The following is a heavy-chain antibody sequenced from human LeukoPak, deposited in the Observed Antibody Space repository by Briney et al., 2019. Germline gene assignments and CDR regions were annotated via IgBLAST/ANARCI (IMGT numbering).Heavy chain of an antibody. CDR1: GGSISSYY. Sequence: SETLSLTCTVSGGSISSYYWSWIRQPPGKGLEWIGYIYYSGSTNYNPSPKSRVTISVDTSKNQFSLKLSSVTAADTAVYYCAKYSSSWYMGWFDPWGQGTLVTVSS. V-gene: IGHV4-59*12. CDR3: AKYSSSWYMGWFDP. CDR2: IYYSGST. J-gene: IGHJ5*02. D-gene: IGHD6-13*01.